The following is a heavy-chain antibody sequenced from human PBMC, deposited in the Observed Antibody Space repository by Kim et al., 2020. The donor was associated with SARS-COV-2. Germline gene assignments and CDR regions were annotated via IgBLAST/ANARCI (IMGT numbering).Heavy chain of an antibody. CDR1: GYTLTSYG. D-gene: IGHD3-22*01. Sequence: ASVKVSCEASGYTLTSYGISWVRQAPGQGLEWMGWISPYYGNTNYAQGLQGRVTMTTDTSTSTAYMELRSLRSDDTAVYYCARDRLFYYDSSGYYFHFDYWGQGTLVTVSS. CDR2: ISPYYGNT. V-gene: IGHV1-18*01. J-gene: IGHJ4*02. CDR3: ARDRLFYYDSSGYYFHFDY.